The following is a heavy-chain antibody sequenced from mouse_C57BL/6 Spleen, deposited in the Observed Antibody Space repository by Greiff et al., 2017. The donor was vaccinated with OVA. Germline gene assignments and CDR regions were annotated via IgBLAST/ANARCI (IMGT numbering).Heavy chain of an antibody. CDR2: IYPGSGNT. Sequence: QVQLQQSGAELVRPGASVKLSCKASGYTFTDYYINWVKQRPGQGLEWIARIYPGSGNTYYNEKFKGKATLTAEKSSSTAYMQLSSLTSEDSAVYCCARRDFYYSNLYVDYWGKGTTLTVSS. J-gene: IGHJ2*01. CDR3: ARRDFYYSNLYVDY. CDR1: GYTFTDYY. V-gene: IGHV1-76*01. D-gene: IGHD2-5*01.